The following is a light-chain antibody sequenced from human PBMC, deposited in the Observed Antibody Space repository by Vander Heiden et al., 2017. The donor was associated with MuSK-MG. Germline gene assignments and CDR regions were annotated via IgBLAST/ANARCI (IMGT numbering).Light chain of an antibody. V-gene: IGLV1-47*02. CDR1: SSNVGMND. Sequence: SVPTRKRAASGTRVQTVSLSCSVSSSNVGMNDVYWYHQRPGPAPNLLIYIDNRRLSEVTGRGSGAKSGASASVIPSDLRPDEEGDYYCAPWYGSLTGYVFGGGTKLTVL. J-gene: IGLJ1*01. CDR3: APWYGSLTGYV. CDR2: IDN.